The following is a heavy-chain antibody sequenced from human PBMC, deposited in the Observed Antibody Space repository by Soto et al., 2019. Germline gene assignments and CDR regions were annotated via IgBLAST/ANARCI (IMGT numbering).Heavy chain of an antibody. CDR1: GYTFTGYY. CDR3: ARGGYIDCSGGSCPGTLYYYYYYMDV. CDR2: INPNSGGT. J-gene: IGHJ6*03. V-gene: IGHV1-2*04. D-gene: IGHD2-15*01. Sequence: ASVKVSCKASGYTFTGYYMHWVRQAPGQGLEWMGWINPNSGGTNYAQKFQGWVTMTRDTSISTAYMELSRLRSDDTAVYYCARGGYIDCSGGSCPGTLYYYYYYMDVWGKGTTVTVSS.